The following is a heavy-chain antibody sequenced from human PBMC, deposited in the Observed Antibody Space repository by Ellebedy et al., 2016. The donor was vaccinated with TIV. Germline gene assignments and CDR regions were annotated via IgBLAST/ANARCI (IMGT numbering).Heavy chain of an antibody. CDR2: ISSSGDII. V-gene: IGHV3-11*04. Sequence: GESLKISCAASGFTFSDYYMSWTRQAPGKGLEWISYISSSGDIINYLDSVKGRFTIPRDNAKNSLFLQMNSLRAEDTAVYYCARDPLGDYYFDYWGQGTLVTVSS. D-gene: IGHD2-21*02. CDR1: GFTFSDYY. J-gene: IGHJ4*02. CDR3: ARDPLGDYYFDY.